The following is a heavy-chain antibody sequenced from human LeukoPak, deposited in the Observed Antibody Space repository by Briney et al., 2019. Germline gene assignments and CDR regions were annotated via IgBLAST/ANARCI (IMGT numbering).Heavy chain of an antibody. CDR2: IYYSGST. CDR1: GGSISSSSYY. V-gene: IGHV4-39*07. D-gene: IGHD2-2*01. Sequence: PSETLSLTCTVSGGSISSSSYYWGWLCQPPGKGLEWIGSIYYSGSTYYNPSLKSRVTISVDTSKNQFSLKLSSVTAADTAVYYCAREAADIVVVPAAKHFDYWGQGTLVTVSS. J-gene: IGHJ4*02. CDR3: AREAADIVVVPAAKHFDY.